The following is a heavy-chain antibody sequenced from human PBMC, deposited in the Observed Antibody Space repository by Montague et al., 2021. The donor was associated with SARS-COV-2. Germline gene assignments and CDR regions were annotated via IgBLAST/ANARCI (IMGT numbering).Heavy chain of an antibody. CDR2: VHHSGNA. CDR3: ACDRITRDGLDP. J-gene: IGHJ5*02. Sequence: SETLSLTCAVSGGSLSTPHYWSWVRQPPGKGLEWIGEVHHSGNANYNASFNGRATLSVDKSKNEFSLTLTSVTAADTAVYYCACDRITRDGLDPWGQGTPVTVSS. D-gene: IGHD7-27*01. CDR1: GGSLSTPHY. V-gene: IGHV4-4*02.